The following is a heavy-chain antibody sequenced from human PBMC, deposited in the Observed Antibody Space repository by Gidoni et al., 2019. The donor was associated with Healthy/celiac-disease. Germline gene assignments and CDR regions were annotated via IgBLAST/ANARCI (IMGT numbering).Heavy chain of an antibody. CDR3: ARLLAPTVTTWAGWFDP. CDR2: IYPGDSDT. J-gene: IGHJ5*02. D-gene: IGHD4-17*01. CDR1: GYSFTRYW. Sequence: VQLVQSGAEVNKPGESLKISCKGSGYSFTRYWIGWVRQMPGKGLEWMGIIYPGDSDTRYSPSFQGQVTISADKSISTAYLQWSSLKASDTAMYYCARLLAPTVTTWAGWFDPWGQGTLVTVSS. V-gene: IGHV5-51*01.